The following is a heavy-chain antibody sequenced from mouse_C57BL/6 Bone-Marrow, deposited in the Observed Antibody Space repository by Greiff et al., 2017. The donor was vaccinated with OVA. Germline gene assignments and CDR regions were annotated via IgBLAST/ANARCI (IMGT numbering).Heavy chain of an antibody. J-gene: IGHJ2*01. D-gene: IGHD2-1*01. CDR1: GYTFTSYW. Sequence: VQLQQSGTVLARPGASVKMSCKTSGYTFTSYWMHWVKQRPGQGLEWIGAIYPGNSDTSYNQKFKGKAKLTAVTSASTAYMELSSLTNEDSAVYYCTRKEWSLLREFDYWGQGTTLTVSS. CDR3: TRKEWSLLREFDY. V-gene: IGHV1-5*01. CDR2: IYPGNSDT.